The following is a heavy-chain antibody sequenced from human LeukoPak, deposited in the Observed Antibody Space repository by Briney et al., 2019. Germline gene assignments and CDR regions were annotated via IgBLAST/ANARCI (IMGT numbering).Heavy chain of an antibody. V-gene: IGHV1-24*01. Sequence: ASVKVSCKVSGYTLTELSMHWVRQAPGKGLEWMGGFDPEDGETIYAQKFQGRVTMTEDTSTDTAYMELSSLRSEDTAVYYCATVIQIAAAGMMEDYYGMDVWGQGTTVTVSS. J-gene: IGHJ6*02. D-gene: IGHD6-13*01. CDR3: ATVIQIAAAGMMEDYYGMDV. CDR1: GYTLTELS. CDR2: FDPEDGET.